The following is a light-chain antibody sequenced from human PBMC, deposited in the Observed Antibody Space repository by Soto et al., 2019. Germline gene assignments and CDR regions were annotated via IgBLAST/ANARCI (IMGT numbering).Light chain of an antibody. Sequence: EIVLTQSPGTLSLSPGERATLSCRASQSVSSSYLAWYQQKPGQAPRLLIYGASSSATGILDRFSGSGSGTDFTLTISRLEPEDFAVYYCQQYGSSPLFTFGPGTKVDIK. J-gene: IGKJ3*01. CDR1: QSVSSSY. CDR2: GAS. CDR3: QQYGSSPLFT. V-gene: IGKV3-20*01.